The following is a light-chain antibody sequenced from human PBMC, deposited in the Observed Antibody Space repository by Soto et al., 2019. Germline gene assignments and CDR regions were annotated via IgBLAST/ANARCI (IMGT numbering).Light chain of an antibody. V-gene: IGKV3-11*01. Sequence: EVVLTQSPVTLSLSPGERATLSCRASQSFRGLLAWYQQKPGQAPRRLIYDAYNRATGIPPRLSGSGYGTDFTITISSIENEDSEVYYCQQRHMWPITFGQGTRLEIK. J-gene: IGKJ5*01. CDR3: QQRHMWPIT. CDR1: QSFRGL. CDR2: DAY.